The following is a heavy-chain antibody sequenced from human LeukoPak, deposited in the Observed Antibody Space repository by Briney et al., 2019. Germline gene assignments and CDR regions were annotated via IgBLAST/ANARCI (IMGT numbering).Heavy chain of an antibody. CDR1: GFTFSSYS. J-gene: IGHJ4*02. CDR3: ARTADSSSWPVHFDY. Sequence: PGGSLRLSCAASGFTFSSYSMNWVRQAPGKGLVWVSSISSSSSYIYYADSVKGRFTISRDNAKNSLYLQINSLRAEDTAVYYCARTADSSSWPVHFDYWGQGTLVTVSS. V-gene: IGHV3-21*01. CDR2: ISSSSSYI. D-gene: IGHD6-13*01.